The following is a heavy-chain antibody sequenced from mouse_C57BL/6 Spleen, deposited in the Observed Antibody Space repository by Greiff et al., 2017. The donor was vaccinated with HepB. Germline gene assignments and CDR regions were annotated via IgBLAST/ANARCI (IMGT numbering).Heavy chain of an antibody. CDR2: INPSNGGT. CDR3: AKFITTVGRDY. J-gene: IGHJ2*01. CDR1: GYTFTSYW. D-gene: IGHD1-1*01. Sequence: QVHVKQSGTELVKPGASVKLSCKASGYTFTSYWMHWVKQRPGQGLEWIGNINPSNGGTNYNEKFKSKATLTVDKSSSTAYMQLSSLTSEDSAVYYCAKFITTVGRDYWGQGTTLTVSS. V-gene: IGHV1-53*01.